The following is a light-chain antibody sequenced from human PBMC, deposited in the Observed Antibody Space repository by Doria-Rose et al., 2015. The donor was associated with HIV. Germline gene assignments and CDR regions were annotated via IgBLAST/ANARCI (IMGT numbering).Light chain of an antibody. J-gene: IGLJ2*01. CDR3: CSYASSSTPL. Sequence: SVSGSPSQSITISRTCPTSDVGAYKYVSWYXXHPGKAPKFIIYDVNKRPSGVSNRFSGSKSGNTASLTISGLQAEDEANYYCCSYASSSTPLFGGGTKLTXL. CDR1: TSDVGAYKY. V-gene: IGLV2-23*02. CDR2: DVN.